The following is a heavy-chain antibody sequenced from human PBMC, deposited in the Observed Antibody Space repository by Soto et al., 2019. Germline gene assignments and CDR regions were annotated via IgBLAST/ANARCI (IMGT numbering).Heavy chain of an antibody. J-gene: IGHJ4*02. CDR1: GGSISSGDYY. CDR2: IYYSGST. D-gene: IGHD3-10*01. Sequence: SETLSLTCTVSGGSISSGDYYWSWIRQPPGKGLEWIGYIYYSGSTYYNPSLKSRVTISVDTSKNQFSLKLSSVTAADTAVYYCARQSTMARLDYWGQGTLVTVSS. V-gene: IGHV4-30-4*01. CDR3: ARQSTMARLDY.